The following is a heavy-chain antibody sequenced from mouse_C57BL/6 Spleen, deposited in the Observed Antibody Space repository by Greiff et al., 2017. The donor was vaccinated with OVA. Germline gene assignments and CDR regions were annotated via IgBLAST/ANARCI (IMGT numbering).Heavy chain of an antibody. Sequence: QVQLQQSGAELVKPGASVKLSCKASGYTFTSYWMHWVKQRPGQGLEWIGMIHPNSGSTNYNEKFKSKATLTVDKSSSTAYMQLSSLTSEDSAVYYCARRAVRDYFDYWGQGTTLTVSS. J-gene: IGHJ2*01. CDR3: ARRAVRDYFDY. D-gene: IGHD2-2*01. V-gene: IGHV1-64*01. CDR1: GYTFTSYW. CDR2: IHPNSGST.